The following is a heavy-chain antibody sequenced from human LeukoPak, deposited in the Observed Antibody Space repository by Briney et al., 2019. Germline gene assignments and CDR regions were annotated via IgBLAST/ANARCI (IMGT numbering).Heavy chain of an antibody. CDR2: IYYSGST. J-gene: IGHJ5*02. V-gene: IGHV4-31*03. CDR1: GGSISSGGYY. Sequence: SETLSLTCTVSGGSISSGGYYWTWIRQHPGKGLEWIGYIYYSGSTCYNPSLKSRVTMSVDTSKNQFSLKLSSVTAADTAVYYCARDRARCSSTSCYRSGWFDPWGQGTLVTVSS. D-gene: IGHD2-2*02. CDR3: ARDRARCSSTSCYRSGWFDP.